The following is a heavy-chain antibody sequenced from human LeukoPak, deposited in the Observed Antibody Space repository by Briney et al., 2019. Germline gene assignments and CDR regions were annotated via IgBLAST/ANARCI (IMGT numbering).Heavy chain of an antibody. CDR3: AKDRYCSTTNCPYDY. J-gene: IGHJ4*02. Sequence: GGSLRLSYAASGFTSSDYTMNWVRQAPGKGLEWVSGISVSDDSTYYADSVKGRFTMSRDNSNNRLYLQMNSLRAEDTAVYYCAKDRYCSTTNCPYDYWGQGTLVTVSS. D-gene: IGHD2-2*01. CDR1: GFTSSDYT. V-gene: IGHV3-23*01. CDR2: ISVSDDST.